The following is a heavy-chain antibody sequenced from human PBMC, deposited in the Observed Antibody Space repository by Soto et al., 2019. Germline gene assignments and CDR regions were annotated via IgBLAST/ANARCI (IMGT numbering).Heavy chain of an antibody. D-gene: IGHD1-26*01. CDR3: ASSYFIYVSFLFGY. Sequence: ASVKVSCESSGGTFSNYSISEVRHATGQGLEWMGEIIPIFGTANYPQKFQGRITITANESTTTAYMELSCLRFEDKCVYHCASSYFIYVSFLFGYWGQETLFPVAS. J-gene: IGHJ4*02. CDR1: GGTFSNYS. CDR2: IIPIFGTA. V-gene: IGHV1-69*13.